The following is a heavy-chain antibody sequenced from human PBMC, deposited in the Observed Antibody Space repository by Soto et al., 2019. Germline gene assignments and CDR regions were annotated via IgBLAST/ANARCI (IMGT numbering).Heavy chain of an antibody. D-gene: IGHD3-16*01. V-gene: IGHV3-33*01. Sequence: QVQLVESGGGVVQPGRSLRLSCAASGFTFSSYGMHWVRRAPGKGLEWVAVIWYDGSNKYYADSVKGRFTISRDNSKNTLYLQMNSLRAEDTAVYYCARVEGYAGGDYMDVWGKGTTVTVSS. J-gene: IGHJ6*03. CDR1: GFTFSSYG. CDR2: IWYDGSNK. CDR3: ARVEGYAGGDYMDV.